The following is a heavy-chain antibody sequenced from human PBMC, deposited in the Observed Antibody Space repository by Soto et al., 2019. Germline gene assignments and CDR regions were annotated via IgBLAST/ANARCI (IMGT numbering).Heavy chain of an antibody. Sequence: GESLKISCAASGFTFSSYWMHWVRQAPGKGLGWVSRINSDGSSTSYADSVKGRFTISRDNAKNTLYLQMNSRRAEDTAVYYCARGQQLVRGAFEIWGQGTMVTVSS. J-gene: IGHJ3*02. D-gene: IGHD6-13*01. CDR1: GFTFSSYW. V-gene: IGHV3-74*01. CDR2: INSDGSST. CDR3: ARGQQLVRGAFEI.